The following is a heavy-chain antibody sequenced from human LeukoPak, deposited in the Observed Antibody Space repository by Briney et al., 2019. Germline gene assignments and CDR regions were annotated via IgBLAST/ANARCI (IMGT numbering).Heavy chain of an antibody. V-gene: IGHV3-21*01. Sequence: GGSLRLSCAASGITFSRYSMNWVRQAPGKGLEWVSSISSGSTYIYYADSLKGRFTISRDNAKSSLYLQMNSLRAEDTAVYYCARDWFHAIDYWGQGTLVTVSS. CDR3: ARDWFHAIDY. D-gene: IGHD2/OR15-2a*01. J-gene: IGHJ4*02. CDR2: ISSGSTYI. CDR1: GITFSRYS.